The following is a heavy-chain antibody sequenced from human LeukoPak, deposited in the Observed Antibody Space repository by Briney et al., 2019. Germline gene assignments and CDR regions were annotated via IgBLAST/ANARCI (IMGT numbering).Heavy chain of an antibody. CDR1: GGSISSYY. V-gene: IGHV4-59*08. J-gene: IGHJ4*02. D-gene: IGHD5/OR15-5a*01. Sequence: SETLSLTCTVSGGSISSYYWSWIRQPPGKGLEWIGYIYYSGSTNYNPSLKSRVPISVDTSKTQFSLKMRSVTAAETAVYYCARQCPYLAYWGQGTLVTVSS. CDR2: IYYSGST. CDR3: ARQCPYLAY.